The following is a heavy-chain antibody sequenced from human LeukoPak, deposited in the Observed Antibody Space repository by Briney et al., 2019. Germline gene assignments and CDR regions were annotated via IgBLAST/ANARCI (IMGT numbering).Heavy chain of an antibody. V-gene: IGHV4-59*01. CDR3: ARDPANYYGMDV. J-gene: IGHJ6*02. CDR2: MHYRGSI. CDR1: GISISSYY. Sequence: SETLSLTCSVSGISISSYYWGWIRQPPGKGLEWIGYMHYRGSINYSPSLKSRVSMSVDTSKNQFSLKLNSVTAADTAVYYCARDPANYYGMDVWGQGTTVTVSS.